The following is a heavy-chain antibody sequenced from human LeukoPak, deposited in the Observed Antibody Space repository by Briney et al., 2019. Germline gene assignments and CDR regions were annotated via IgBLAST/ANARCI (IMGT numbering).Heavy chain of an antibody. Sequence: PSETLSLTCTVSGGSISNYYWSWIRQPAGRGLEWIGRMYSSGSASYNPSLKSRVTMSADMSKNQLSLKLTSVTAADTAVYYCTREPVPWGQGTLATVSS. CDR2: MYSSGSA. CDR1: GGSISNYY. CDR3: TREPVP. V-gene: IGHV4-4*07. J-gene: IGHJ5*02.